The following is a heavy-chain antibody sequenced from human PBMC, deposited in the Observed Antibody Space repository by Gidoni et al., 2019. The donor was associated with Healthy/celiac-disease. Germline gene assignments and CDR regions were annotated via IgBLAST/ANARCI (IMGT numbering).Heavy chain of an antibody. J-gene: IGHJ4*02. CDR2: IYYSGST. D-gene: IGHD6-19*01. CDR1: GCSISSYY. Sequence: QVQLQDSGPGLVKPSDTLSLTCTVSGCSISSYYWSWIRQPPGKGLEWIGYIYYSGSTNYNTHLKSRVNISVDKSKNKFSLKLSSVTDADTAVYYCERHRSSGWYVYYYFDYWGQGTLVTVSS. CDR3: ERHRSSGWYVYYYFDY. V-gene: IGHV4-59*08.